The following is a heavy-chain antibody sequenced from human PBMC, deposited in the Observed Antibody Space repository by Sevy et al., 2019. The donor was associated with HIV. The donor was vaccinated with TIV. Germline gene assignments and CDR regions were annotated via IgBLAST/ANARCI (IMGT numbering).Heavy chain of an antibody. CDR1: GFTFDNYW. CDR3: ARRYFDL. CDR2: IRQDGNEI. V-gene: IGHV3-7*01. J-gene: IGHJ4*02. Sequence: GGSLRLSCVASGFTFDNYWMQWVRQAPGKGLEWVANIRQDGNEIYYADSVKGRFTISRDNAKESLYLQMSNLRVEDTAIYYCARRYFDLWGQGILVTFSS.